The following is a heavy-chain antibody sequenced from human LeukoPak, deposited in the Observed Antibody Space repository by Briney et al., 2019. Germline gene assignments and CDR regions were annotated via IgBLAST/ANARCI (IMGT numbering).Heavy chain of an antibody. Sequence: GESLKISRKGFGYSFTSYWIGRVRQMPGKGLEWMGIIYPGDSDTRYSPSLQGQVTLSADKSISTAYLQWSSLKASDTAMYYCARRDCSSTSCYVDWFDPWGQGTLVTVSS. V-gene: IGHV5-51*01. D-gene: IGHD2-2*01. J-gene: IGHJ5*02. CDR2: IYPGDSDT. CDR1: GYSFTSYW. CDR3: ARRDCSSTSCYVDWFDP.